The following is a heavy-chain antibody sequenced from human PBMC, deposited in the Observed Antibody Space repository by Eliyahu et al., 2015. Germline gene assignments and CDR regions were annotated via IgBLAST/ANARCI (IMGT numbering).Heavy chain of an antibody. CDR2: ISSSSSYI. CDR3: ARGINYGGGGFYFTPDF. V-gene: IGHV3-21*01. CDR1: GFXFNTYX. Sequence: EVQLVESGGGLVKPGGSLXLSCXXSGFXFNTYXMNXVRQAPGKGLEWVSSISSSSSYIYYADSVKGRFTISRENAKNSLYLQMNSLRAEDTAVYYCARGINYGGGGFYFTPDFWGQGTLVTVSS. D-gene: IGHD3-22*01. J-gene: IGHJ4*02.